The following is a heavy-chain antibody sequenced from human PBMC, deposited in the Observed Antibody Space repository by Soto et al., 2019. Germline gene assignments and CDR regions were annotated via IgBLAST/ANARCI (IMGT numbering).Heavy chain of an antibody. D-gene: IGHD6-19*01. Sequence: PWGSLRLSCAASGFTFTTAWMIWVRQAPGKGLEWVGHIKTKTEGEATNYATPVKGRFSISRDDSTNTQSLQMNSLKSEETAVYYCATDLPTAGAGEFDYWGQGTLVTVSS. CDR1: GFTFTTAW. CDR2: IKTKTEGEAT. V-gene: IGHV3-15*01. CDR3: ATDLPTAGAGEFDY. J-gene: IGHJ4*02.